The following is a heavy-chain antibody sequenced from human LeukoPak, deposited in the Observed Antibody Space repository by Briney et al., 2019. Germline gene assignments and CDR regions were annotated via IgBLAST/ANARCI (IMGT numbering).Heavy chain of an antibody. CDR3: ARPRTEPYYDFWSGYYTSNEYFQH. D-gene: IGHD3-3*01. CDR1: GFTFSSYW. CDR2: IKQDGSEK. Sequence: SGGSLRLSCAASGFTFSSYWMSWVRQAPGKGLEWVANIKQDGSEKYYVDSVKGRFTISRDNAKNSLYLQMNSLRAEDTAVYYCARPRTEPYYDFWSGYYTSNEYFQHWGQGTLVTVSS. V-gene: IGHV3-7*01. J-gene: IGHJ1*01.